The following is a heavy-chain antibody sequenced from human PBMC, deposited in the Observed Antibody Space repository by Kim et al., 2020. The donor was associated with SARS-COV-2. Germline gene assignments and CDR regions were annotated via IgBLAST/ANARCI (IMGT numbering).Heavy chain of an antibody. CDR1: GYTFTSYG. D-gene: IGHD3-22*01. V-gene: IGHV1-18*01. J-gene: IGHJ4*02. CDR2: ISAYNGNT. Sequence: ASVKVSCKASGYTFTSYGISWVRQAPGQGLEWMGWISAYNGNTNYAQKLQGRVTMTTDTSTSTAYMELRSLRSDDTAVYYCARDFPTYYYDGSGHYWGQGTLVTVSS. CDR3: ARDFPTYYYDGSGHY.